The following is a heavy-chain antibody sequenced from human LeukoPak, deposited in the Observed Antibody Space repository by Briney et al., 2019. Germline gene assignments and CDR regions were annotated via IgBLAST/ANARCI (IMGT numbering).Heavy chain of an antibody. CDR1: GFTVSSNY. CDR3: VRGPEYYYDSSSGNY. J-gene: IGHJ4*02. D-gene: IGHD3-22*01. Sequence: GGSLRLSCAASGFTVSSNYMIWLRQAPGKGLEWVSVIYTGGTINYADSVKGRFTISRDNSKNTLYLQMNSLRAEDTAVYYCVRGPEYYYDSSSGNYWGQGTLVTVSS. CDR2: IYTGGTI. V-gene: IGHV3-53*01.